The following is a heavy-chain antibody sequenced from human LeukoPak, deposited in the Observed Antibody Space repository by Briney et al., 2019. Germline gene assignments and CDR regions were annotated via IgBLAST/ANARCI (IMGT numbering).Heavy chain of an antibody. Sequence: PGRSLRLSCAASGFTFSSYAMHWVRQAPGKGLEWVAVISYDGSNKYYADSVKGRFTISRDNSKNTLYLQMNSLRAEDTAVYYCARALAYYYDYWGQGTLVTVSS. J-gene: IGHJ4*02. CDR1: GFTFSSYA. CDR3: ARALAYYYDY. D-gene: IGHD6-13*01. CDR2: ISYDGSNK. V-gene: IGHV3-30*01.